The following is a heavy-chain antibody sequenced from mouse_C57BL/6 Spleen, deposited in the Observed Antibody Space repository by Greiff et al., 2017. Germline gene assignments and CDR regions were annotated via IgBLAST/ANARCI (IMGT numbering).Heavy chain of an antibody. D-gene: IGHD1-1*01. Sequence: QVQLQQPGAELVKPGASVKLSCKASGYTFTSYWMHWVKQRPGQGLEWIGMIHPNSGSTNYNEKFKGKATLTVDKSYSTAYMQLSSLTSEDSAVYYCASITTVEFAYWGQGTLVTVSA. CDR1: GYTFTSYW. J-gene: IGHJ3*01. CDR3: ASITTVEFAY. CDR2: IHPNSGST. V-gene: IGHV1-64*01.